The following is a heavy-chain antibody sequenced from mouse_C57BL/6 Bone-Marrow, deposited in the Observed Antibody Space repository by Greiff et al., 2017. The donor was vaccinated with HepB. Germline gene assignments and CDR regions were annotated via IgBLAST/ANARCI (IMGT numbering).Heavy chain of an antibody. V-gene: IGHV7-3*01. J-gene: IGHJ2*01. CDR2: IRNKANGYTT. D-gene: IGHD1-2*01. Sequence: EVKLMESGGGLVQPGGSLSLSCAASGFTFTDYYMSWVRQPPGKALEWLGFIRNKANGYTTEYSASVKGRFTISRDNSHSILYLQMNALRAVDSATYYCARFITAFDYWGQGTTLTVSS. CDR1: GFTFTDYY. CDR3: ARFITAFDY.